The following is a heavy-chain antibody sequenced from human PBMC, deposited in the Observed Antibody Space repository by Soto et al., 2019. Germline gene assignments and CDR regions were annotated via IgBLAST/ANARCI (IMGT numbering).Heavy chain of an antibody. Sequence: PGGSLRLSCAASGFAFSSYAMSWVRQAPGKGLEWVSAISGSGGSTYYADSVKGRFTISRDNSKNTLYLQMNSLRAEDTAVYYCAKDAPLAAAGTEYYYYGMDVWGQGTTVTVSS. D-gene: IGHD6-13*01. CDR2: ISGSGGST. J-gene: IGHJ6*02. V-gene: IGHV3-23*01. CDR1: GFAFSSYA. CDR3: AKDAPLAAAGTEYYYYGMDV.